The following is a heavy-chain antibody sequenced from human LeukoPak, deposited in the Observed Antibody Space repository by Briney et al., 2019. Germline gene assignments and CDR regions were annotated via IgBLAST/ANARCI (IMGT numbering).Heavy chain of an antibody. D-gene: IGHD1-26*01. J-gene: IGHJ4*02. CDR2: IYNRGTT. CDR1: GGSISTYY. V-gene: IGHV4-59*01. CDR3: ARDRGSGFDY. Sequence: SETLSLTCTVSGGSISTYYWSWIRQSPEKGLEWIGYIYNRGTTDYNPSLESRVTISEDTSKNQFSLRLTSVTAADTAVYYCARDRGSGFDYWGQGTLVTVSS.